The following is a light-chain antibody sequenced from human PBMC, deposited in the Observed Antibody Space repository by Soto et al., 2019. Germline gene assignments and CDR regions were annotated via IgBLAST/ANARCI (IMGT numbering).Light chain of an antibody. CDR2: DAT. V-gene: IGKV1-39*01. CDR1: QSISNY. Sequence: IHLTQSPSSLSASVGDRVTLTCRASQSISNYLIWYQQKPGKAPKLLIYDATSLQRGVPSRFSGRGSGTDFALTISSLQVEDVASYYCQQSYETPLSFGGGTKVEIK. CDR3: QQSYETPLS. J-gene: IGKJ4*01.